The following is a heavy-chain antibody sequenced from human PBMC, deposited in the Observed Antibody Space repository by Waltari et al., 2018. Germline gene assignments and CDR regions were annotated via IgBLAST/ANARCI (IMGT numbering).Heavy chain of an antibody. CDR3: ARPSSRGHSGYDSGDMEY. CDR1: GYTFSNFG. J-gene: IGHJ4*02. V-gene: IGHV1-18*01. CDR2: ISVYNGNT. D-gene: IGHD5-12*01. Sequence: QIQLVQSGPEVQKPAASVKVSCKASGYTFSNFGISWLRQARGQGLEWMGWISVYNGNTLYAKKVRDRRTMTTDTSATTAYMELSSLRSDDTAVYYCARPSSRGHSGYDSGDMEYWGQGTLVSVSS.